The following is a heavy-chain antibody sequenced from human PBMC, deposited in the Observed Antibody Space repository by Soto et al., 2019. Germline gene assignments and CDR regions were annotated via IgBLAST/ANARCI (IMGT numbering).Heavy chain of an antibody. J-gene: IGHJ6*02. V-gene: IGHV3-21*01. CDR3: ARATHPSYGMDV. CDR1: GFTFSSYS. CDR2: ISSSSSYI. Sequence: EVQLVETGGGLVKPGGSLRLSCAASGFTFSSYSMNWVRQAPGKGLEWVSSISSSSSYIYYADSVKGRFTISRDNAKNALYLQMNSLRAEDTAVYYCARATHPSYGMDVWGQGTTVTVSS.